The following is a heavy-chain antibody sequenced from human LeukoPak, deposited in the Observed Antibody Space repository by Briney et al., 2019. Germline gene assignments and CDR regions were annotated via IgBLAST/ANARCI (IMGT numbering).Heavy chain of an antibody. J-gene: IGHJ4*02. Sequence: GGSLRLSCAASGFTFSSYAMSWVRQAPGKGLEWVSAISGSGGSTYYADSVKGRFTISRDNSKNTLYLQMNSLGAEDTAVYYCAKDDYYGSGSYSPHYFDYWGQGTLVTVSS. CDR3: AKDDYYGSGSYSPHYFDY. D-gene: IGHD3-10*01. CDR1: GFTFSSYA. V-gene: IGHV3-23*01. CDR2: ISGSGGST.